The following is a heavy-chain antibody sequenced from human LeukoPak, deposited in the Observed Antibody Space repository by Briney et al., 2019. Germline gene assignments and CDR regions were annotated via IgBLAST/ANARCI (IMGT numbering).Heavy chain of an antibody. J-gene: IGHJ4*02. CDR2: ISYDGSNK. CDR3: ARGYVVVPAAMGY. Sequence: GRSLRLSCAASGFTFSSYAMHWVRQAPGKGLEWVAVISYDGSNKYYADSVKGRFTISRDSSKNTLYLQMNSLRAEDTAVYYCARGYVVVPAAMGYWGQGTLVTVSS. V-gene: IGHV3-30*04. CDR1: GFTFSSYA. D-gene: IGHD2-2*01.